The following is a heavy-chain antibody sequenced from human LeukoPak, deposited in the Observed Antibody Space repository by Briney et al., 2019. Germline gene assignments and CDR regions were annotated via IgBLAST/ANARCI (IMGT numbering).Heavy chain of an antibody. Sequence: ASVTVSCMASGGTFSNYAISWVRQAPGQGLEWMGGIIPIFGTANYAQKFQGRVTITADESTSTAYMELSSLGSEDTAVYYCAGGYYYDSSGYYSPEYWGQGTLVTVSS. CDR2: IIPIFGTA. CDR3: AGGYYYDSSGYYSPEY. D-gene: IGHD3-22*01. CDR1: GGTFSNYA. J-gene: IGHJ4*02. V-gene: IGHV1-69*01.